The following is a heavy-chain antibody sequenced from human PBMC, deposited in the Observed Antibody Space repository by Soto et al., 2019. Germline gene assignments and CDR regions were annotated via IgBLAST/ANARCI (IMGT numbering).Heavy chain of an antibody. V-gene: IGHV1-8*01. Sequence: GASVKVSCKASGYTFTSYDINWVRQATGQGLEWMGWMNPNSGNTGYAQKFQGRVTMTRNTSTSTAYMELSSLRSEDTAVYFCARGAHCSSTSCPDFDYWGLGTLVTVSS. CDR1: GYTFTSYD. J-gene: IGHJ4*02. CDR2: MNPNSGNT. D-gene: IGHD2-2*01. CDR3: ARGAHCSSTSCPDFDY.